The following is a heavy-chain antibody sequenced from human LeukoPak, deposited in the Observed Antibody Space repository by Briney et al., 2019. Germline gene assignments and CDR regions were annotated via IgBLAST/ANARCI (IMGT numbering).Heavy chain of an antibody. Sequence: PGGSLRLSCAASGFTFSSYGMSWVRQAPGKGLEWVSAISDSGGSTYYADSVKGRFTISRDNSKNTLYLQMNSLRVEDTAVYYCAKEWLRSNYFDYWGQGTLVTVSS. V-gene: IGHV3-23*01. J-gene: IGHJ4*02. CDR1: GFTFSSYG. CDR3: AKEWLRSNYFDY. CDR2: ISDSGGST. D-gene: IGHD5-12*01.